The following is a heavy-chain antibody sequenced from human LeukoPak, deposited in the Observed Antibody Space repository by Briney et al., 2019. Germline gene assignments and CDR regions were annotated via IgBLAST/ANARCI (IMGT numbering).Heavy chain of an antibody. V-gene: IGHV3-53*01. CDR3: ARRGGLTIFGVVTQYYFDY. CDR1: GFTVSSNY. Sequence: GGSLRLSCAASGFTVSSNYMSWVRQAPGKGLEWVSVIYSGGSTYYADSVKGRFTISRDNSKNTLYLQMNSLRAEDTAVYYCARRGGLTIFGVVTQYYFDYWGQGTLVTVSS. CDR2: IYSGGST. J-gene: IGHJ4*02. D-gene: IGHD3-3*01.